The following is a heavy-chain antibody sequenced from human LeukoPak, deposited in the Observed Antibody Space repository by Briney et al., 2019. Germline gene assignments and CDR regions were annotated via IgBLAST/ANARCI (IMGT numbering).Heavy chain of an antibody. CDR1: GYTFTGYY. Sequence: ASVKVSCKASGYTFTGYYMHWVRQAPGQGLEWMGWINPNSGGTNYAQKFQGRVTMTRDTSISTAYMELSRLRSDDTAVYYCARELTVVPAAPFDYWGQGTLVTVSS. CDR3: ARELTVVPAAPFDY. D-gene: IGHD2-2*01. J-gene: IGHJ4*02. V-gene: IGHV1-2*02. CDR2: INPNSGGT.